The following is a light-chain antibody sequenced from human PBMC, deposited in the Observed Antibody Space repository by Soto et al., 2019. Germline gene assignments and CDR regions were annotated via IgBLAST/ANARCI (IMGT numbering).Light chain of an antibody. Sequence: EIVLTQSPGTLSLSPGERATFSCRASQSVSSSYIAWYQQKRGQAPRRLIYGASNRATGIPDRFSASGSGTDFTLTISDVQPEDFALYYCHQRSNWPPWTFGQGTKVDIK. CDR1: QSVSSSY. J-gene: IGKJ1*01. CDR3: HQRSNWPPWT. CDR2: GAS. V-gene: IGKV3-11*01.